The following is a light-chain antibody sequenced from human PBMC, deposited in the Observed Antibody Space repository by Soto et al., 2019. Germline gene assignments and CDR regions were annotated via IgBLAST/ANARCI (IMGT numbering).Light chain of an antibody. V-gene: IGKV1-5*03. Sequence: DLQLPQSPSTLSASVGDRVTITCRASHSVNSWLAWFQQKPGKAPKLLIYKACTLESGLPSRFSGSASRTEFTLTISSLQPDDFATYYCQQYNSYQITFGQGTRLENK. CDR3: QQYNSYQIT. CDR1: HSVNSW. J-gene: IGKJ5*01. CDR2: KAC.